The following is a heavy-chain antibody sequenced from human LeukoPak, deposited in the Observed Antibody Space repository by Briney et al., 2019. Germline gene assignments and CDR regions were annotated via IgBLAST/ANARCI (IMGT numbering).Heavy chain of an antibody. D-gene: IGHD3-22*01. CDR2: IYTSGST. CDR1: GGSISSGSYY. Sequence: SETLSLTCTVSGGSISSGSYYWSWIRQPAGKGLEWIGRIYTSGSTNYNPSLKSRVTISVDTSKNQFSLKLSSATAADTAVYYCARSYYYDSSGYYYGSDYWGQGTLVTVSS. V-gene: IGHV4-61*02. CDR3: ARSYYYDSSGYYYGSDY. J-gene: IGHJ4*02.